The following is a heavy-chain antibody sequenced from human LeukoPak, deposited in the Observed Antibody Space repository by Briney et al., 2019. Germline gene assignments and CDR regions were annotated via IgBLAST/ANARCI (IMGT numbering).Heavy chain of an antibody. D-gene: IGHD2-21*01. CDR2: ISAYNGNT. V-gene: IGHV1-18*01. CDR3: ARIAYCGGDCYTTYFDY. Sequence: ASVKVSCKASGYTFTSYDINWVRQATGQGLEWMGWISAYNGNTNFAQKLQGRVTMTTDSSTGTAYMELRSLRSDDTAVYYCARIAYCGGDCYTTYFDYWGQGTLVTVSS. CDR1: GYTFTSYD. J-gene: IGHJ4*02.